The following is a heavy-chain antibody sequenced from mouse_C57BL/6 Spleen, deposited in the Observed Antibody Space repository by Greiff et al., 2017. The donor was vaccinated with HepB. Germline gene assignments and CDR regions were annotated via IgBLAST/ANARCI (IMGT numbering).Heavy chain of an antibody. D-gene: IGHD4-1*01. CDR3: ARFLTGTSDWYFDV. J-gene: IGHJ1*03. Sequence: EVKLMESGGGLVQPGGSLKLSCAASGFTFSDYGMAWVRQAPRKGPEWVAFISNLAYSIYYADTVTGRFTISRENAKNTLYLEMSSLRSEETAMYYCARFLTGTSDWYFDVWGTGTTVTVSS. CDR1: GFTFSDYG. V-gene: IGHV5-15*01. CDR2: ISNLAYSI.